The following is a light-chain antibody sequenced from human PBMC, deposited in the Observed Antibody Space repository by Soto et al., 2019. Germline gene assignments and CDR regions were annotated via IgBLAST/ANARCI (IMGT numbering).Light chain of an antibody. J-gene: IGLJ2*01. V-gene: IGLV1-40*01. CDR3: QSYDSSLSGSRV. CDR2: GNN. CDR1: GSNIGTGYD. Sequence: QSVLTQPPSVSGDPGQSGTISCTGSGSNIGTGYDVHWYQQLPGTAPKLLIYGNNNRPSGVPDRFSGSKSGTSASLAITGLQADDEADYYCQSYDSSLSGSRVFGGRTQLTVL.